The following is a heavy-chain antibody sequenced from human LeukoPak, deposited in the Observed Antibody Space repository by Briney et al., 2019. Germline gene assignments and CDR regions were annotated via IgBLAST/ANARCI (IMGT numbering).Heavy chain of an antibody. CDR3: ARDHSGSGTGWFDP. J-gene: IGHJ5*02. V-gene: IGHV4-30-2*01. D-gene: IGHD3-10*01. CDR1: GGSISSGGYS. CDR2: IYHSGST. Sequence: SETLSLTCAVSGGSISSGGYSWSWIRQPPGKGLEWIGYIYHSGSTNYNPSLKSRVTISVDKSKNQFSLKLSSVTAADTAVYYCARDHSGSGTGWFDPWGQGTLVTVSS.